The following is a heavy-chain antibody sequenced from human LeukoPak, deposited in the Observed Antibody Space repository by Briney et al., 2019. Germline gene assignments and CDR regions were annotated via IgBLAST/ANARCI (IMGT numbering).Heavy chain of an antibody. CDR2: IRYDGSNK. CDR3: AKAITMGPDYYYMDV. CDR1: GFTFSSYG. V-gene: IGHV3-30*02. Sequence: LSGGSLRLSCAASGFTFSSYGMHWVRQAPGKGLEWVAFIRYDGSNKYYADSVKGRFTISRDNSKNTLYLQMNSLRAEDTAVYYCAKAITMGPDYYYMDVWGKGATVTVSS. D-gene: IGHD3-10*01. J-gene: IGHJ6*03.